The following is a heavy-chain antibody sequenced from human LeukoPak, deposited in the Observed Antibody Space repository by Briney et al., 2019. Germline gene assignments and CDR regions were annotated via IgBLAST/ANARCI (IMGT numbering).Heavy chain of an antibody. CDR1: GFTFSSYE. V-gene: IGHV3-48*03. CDR3: ARDTGSYDSSGYPLAY. D-gene: IGHD3-22*01. Sequence: GGSLRLSCAASGFTFSSYEMNWVRQAPGKGLEWVSYISSSGSTIYYADSVKGRFTISRDNAKNSLYLQMNSLRAEDTAVYYCARDTGSYDSSGYPLAYWGQGTLVTVSS. CDR2: ISSSGSTI. J-gene: IGHJ4*02.